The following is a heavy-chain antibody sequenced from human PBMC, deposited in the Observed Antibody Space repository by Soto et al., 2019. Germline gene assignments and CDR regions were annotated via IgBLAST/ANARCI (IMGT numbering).Heavy chain of an antibody. CDR2: IYYSGST. V-gene: IGHV4-39*01. Sequence: QLQLQESGPGLVKPSETLSLTCTVSGGSISSSSYYWGWIRQPPGKGLEWIGSIYYSGSTYYNPSLRSRVTIPVDTSKNQFPLKLSSVTAADTAVYYCARQQRGYSGYDPSFYYYYGMDVWGQGTTVTVSS. CDR1: GGSISSSSYY. D-gene: IGHD5-12*01. CDR3: ARQQRGYSGYDPSFYYYYGMDV. J-gene: IGHJ6*02.